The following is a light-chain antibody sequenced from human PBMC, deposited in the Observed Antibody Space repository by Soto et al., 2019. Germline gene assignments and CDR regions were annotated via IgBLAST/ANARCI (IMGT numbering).Light chain of an antibody. Sequence: DIQMIQSPSTLSASVGDRVTITCRASQSISSWLAWYQQKPGKAPRLLIYKASNLESGVPSRFSGSGSGTEFTLTISSLQPDDSATYYCQQYNDNWTFGQGTKVEIK. CDR2: KAS. J-gene: IGKJ1*01. CDR3: QQYNDNWT. CDR1: QSISSW. V-gene: IGKV1-5*03.